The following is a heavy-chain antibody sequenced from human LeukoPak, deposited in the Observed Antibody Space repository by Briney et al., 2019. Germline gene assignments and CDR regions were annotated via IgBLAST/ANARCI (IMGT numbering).Heavy chain of an antibody. CDR1: GYTFTSYG. CDR3: AGVASSSPQSASSY. J-gene: IGHJ4*02. D-gene: IGHD6-6*01. CDR2: ISAYNGNT. Sequence: ASVKVSCKASGYTFTSYGISWVRQAPGQGLEWMGWISAYNGNTNYAQKLQGRVTMTTDTSTSTAYMELRSLRSDDTAVYYCAGVASSSPQSASSYWGQGTLVTVSS. V-gene: IGHV1-18*01.